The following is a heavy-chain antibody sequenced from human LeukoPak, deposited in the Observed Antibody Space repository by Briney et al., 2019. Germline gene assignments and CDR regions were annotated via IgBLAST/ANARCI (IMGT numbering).Heavy chain of an antibody. CDR1: GYTFTSYG. Sequence: ASVKVSCKASGYTFTSYGIRWVRQAPGQGLEWMGWISAYNGNTNYAQKLQGRVTMTTDTSTSTAYMELRSLRSDDTAVYYCARDYYDEVALDYWGQGTLVTVSS. V-gene: IGHV1-18*01. D-gene: IGHD3-22*01. J-gene: IGHJ4*02. CDR3: ARDYYDEVALDY. CDR2: ISAYNGNT.